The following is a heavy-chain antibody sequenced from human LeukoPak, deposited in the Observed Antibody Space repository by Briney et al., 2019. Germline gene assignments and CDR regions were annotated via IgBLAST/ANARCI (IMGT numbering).Heavy chain of an antibody. D-gene: IGHD1-26*01. V-gene: IGHV1-69*13. J-gene: IGHJ4*02. CDR2: IIPIFGTA. CDR1: GGTFSSYA. Sequence: ASVKVSCTASGGTFSSYAISWVRQAPGQGLEWMGGIIPIFGTANYAQKFQGRVTITADESTSTAYMELSRLRSDDTAVYYCARCEGGSCFDYWGQGTLVTVSS. CDR3: ARCEGGSCFDY.